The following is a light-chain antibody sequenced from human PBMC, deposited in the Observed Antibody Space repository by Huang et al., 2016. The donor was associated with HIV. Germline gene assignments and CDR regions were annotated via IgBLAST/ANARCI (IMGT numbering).Light chain of an antibody. J-gene: IGKJ3*01. CDR3: QYRANWG. CDR2: DAS. CDR1: QSISTY. Sequence: EIVLTQSPVTLSLSPGERATLSCRASQSISTYLAWYQQKVGQAPRLLIYDASNRATGIPARVSGSGSGTDFTLTISSLEPEDFALYYCQYRANWGFGPGTKVDIK. V-gene: IGKV3-11*01.